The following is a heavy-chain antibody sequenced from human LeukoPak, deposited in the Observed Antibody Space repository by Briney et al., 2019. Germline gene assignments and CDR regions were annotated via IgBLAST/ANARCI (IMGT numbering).Heavy chain of an antibody. V-gene: IGHV3-23*01. Sequence: PGRSLRLSCAASGFTFSSYAMSWVRQAPGKGLEWVSAISGSGGSTYYADSVKGRFTISRDNSKNTLYLQMNSLRAEDTAVYYCAKGPSSGYYMDVWGKGTTVTVSS. CDR2: ISGSGGST. CDR3: AKGPSSGYYMDV. J-gene: IGHJ6*03. D-gene: IGHD3-10*01. CDR1: GFTFSSYA.